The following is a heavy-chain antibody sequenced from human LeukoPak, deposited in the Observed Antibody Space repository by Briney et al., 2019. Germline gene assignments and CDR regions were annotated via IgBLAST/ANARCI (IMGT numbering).Heavy chain of an antibody. CDR3: ARDGFRYYYDSSGYDY. V-gene: IGHV4-30-4*08. CDR1: GGSISSGDYY. D-gene: IGHD3-22*01. J-gene: IGHJ4*02. Sequence: PSQTLSLTCTVSGGSISSGDYYWSWIRQPPGKGLEWIGYIYYSGSTYYNPSLKSRVTISVDTSKNQFSLKLRSVTAADTAVYYCARDGFRYYYDSSGYDYWGQGTLVTVSS. CDR2: IYYSGST.